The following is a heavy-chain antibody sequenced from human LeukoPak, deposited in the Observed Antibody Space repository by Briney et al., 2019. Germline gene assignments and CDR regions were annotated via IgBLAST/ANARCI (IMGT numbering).Heavy chain of an antibody. CDR1: GYTFTGYY. CDR3: ARSREHSFDI. Sequence: ASVKVSCKASGYTFTGYYIHWVRQAPGQGLECMGRINPNSGDTNYAQKFQGRVTMTRDTSISTAYMEVSGLRSDDTAVYYCARSREHSFDIWGQGTMVTVSS. V-gene: IGHV1-2*02. D-gene: IGHD1-26*01. CDR2: INPNSGDT. J-gene: IGHJ3*02.